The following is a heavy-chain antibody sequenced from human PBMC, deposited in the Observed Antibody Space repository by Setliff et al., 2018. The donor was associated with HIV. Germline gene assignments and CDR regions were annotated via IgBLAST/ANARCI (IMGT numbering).Heavy chain of an antibody. Sequence: SETLSLTCTVSGGSISGGGYYWSWIRQHPGKGLDWIGNIYYIGNTDYNPSLKSRVTISIDTSKNQFSLKLSSVTAADTAIYYCARVPRITTLRNAFDIWGQGTMVTVSS. CDR3: ARVPRITTLRNAFDI. CDR2: IYYIGNT. CDR1: GGSISGGGYY. J-gene: IGHJ3*02. D-gene: IGHD3-3*01. V-gene: IGHV4-31*03.